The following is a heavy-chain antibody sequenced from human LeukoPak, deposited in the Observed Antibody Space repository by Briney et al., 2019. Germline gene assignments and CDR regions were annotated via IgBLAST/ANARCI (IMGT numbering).Heavy chain of an antibody. V-gene: IGHV4-4*07. CDR1: GDSITGYY. Sequence: PSETLSLTCTVSGDSITGYYWSWIRQPAGKGLEWIGRIYTSGSTNYNPSLKSRVTISVDTSKNQFSLKLSSVTAADTAVYYCATRIAAAGSYFDYWGQGTLVTVSS. J-gene: IGHJ4*02. D-gene: IGHD6-13*01. CDR2: IYTSGST. CDR3: ATRIAAAGSYFDY.